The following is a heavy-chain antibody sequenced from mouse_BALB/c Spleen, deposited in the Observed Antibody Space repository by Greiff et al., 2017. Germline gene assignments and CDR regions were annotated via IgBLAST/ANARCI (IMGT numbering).Heavy chain of an antibody. CDR2: ISYSGST. CDR3: ARWGYGNYFDY. V-gene: IGHV3-2*02. Sequence: EVKLMESGPGLVKPSQSLSLTCTVTGYSITSDYAWNWIRQFPGNKLEWMGYISYSGSTSYNPSLKSRISITRDTSKNQFFLQLNSVTTEDTATYYCARWGYGNYFDYWGQGTTLTVSS. CDR1: GYSITSDYA. J-gene: IGHJ2*01. D-gene: IGHD2-10*02.